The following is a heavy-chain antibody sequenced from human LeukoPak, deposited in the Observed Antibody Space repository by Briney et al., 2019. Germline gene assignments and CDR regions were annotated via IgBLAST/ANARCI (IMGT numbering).Heavy chain of an antibody. D-gene: IGHD6-19*01. CDR1: GFTFTSYA. J-gene: IGHJ4*02. V-gene: IGHV3-23*01. CDR2: ISSNGATT. CDR3: ARASYSSGWYVSSYYFDY. Sequence: GGSLRLSCAASGFTFTSYAMSWVRQAPGKGLEWVSGISSNGATTYYADSVKGRFTVSRDNAKNSLYLQMNSLRAEDTAVYYCARASYSSGWYVSSYYFDYWGQGTLVTVSS.